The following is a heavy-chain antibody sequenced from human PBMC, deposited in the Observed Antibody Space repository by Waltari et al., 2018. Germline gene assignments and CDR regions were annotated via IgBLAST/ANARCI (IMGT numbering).Heavy chain of an antibody. V-gene: IGHV4-31*01. CDR2: LSHSGTA. J-gene: IGHJ4*02. CDR3: AGGHDYYFDY. Sequence: QVQLQQWGPGLVKQSQTLSHNCTVSGDSHNSANSYWSWIRHLPEKGLEWIGYLSHSGTAYYDPSLKALVTLSMYPSNNQFSLTLSSVTAADTAVYFCAGGHDYYFDYWRQGILVAVSS. D-gene: IGHD4-17*01. CDR1: GDSHNSANSY.